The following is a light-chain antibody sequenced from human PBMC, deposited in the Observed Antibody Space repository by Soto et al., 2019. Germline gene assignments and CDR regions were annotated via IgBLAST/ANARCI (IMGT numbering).Light chain of an antibody. V-gene: IGKV3-15*01. J-gene: IGKJ4*01. CDR2: DAS. Sequence: ELVLTQSPATLSVSPGERATLSCRASQGVGSTLAWYQQEPGRAPRLLIYDASTRATGIPARFSGAGSGTEFTLTISGLQSDDFAVYYCQPYLTWPLTFGGGTRVEI. CDR3: QPYLTWPLT. CDR1: QGVGST.